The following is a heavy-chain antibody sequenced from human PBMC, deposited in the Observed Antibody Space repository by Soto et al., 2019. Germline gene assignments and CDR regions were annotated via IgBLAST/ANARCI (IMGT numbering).Heavy chain of an antibody. D-gene: IGHD5-18*01. CDR1: GYSFTSDW. CDR3: ARRDTAMASGYYYGMDV. CDR2: IDPSDSYT. J-gene: IGHJ6*02. V-gene: IGHV5-10-1*01. Sequence: GESLKISCKGSGYSFTSDWISWVRQMPGKGLEWMGRIDPSDSYTNYSPSFQGHVTNSADKSISTPYLQWSSLKAADTAMPYCARRDTAMASGYYYGMDVWGQGTTVTSP.